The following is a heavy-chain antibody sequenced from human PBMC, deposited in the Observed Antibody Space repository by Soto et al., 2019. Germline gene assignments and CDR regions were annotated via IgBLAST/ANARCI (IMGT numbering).Heavy chain of an antibody. CDR2: FYHSGST. CDR3: ARIYWLRDSSGYHHPFDY. V-gene: IGHV4-30-4*01. J-gene: IGHJ4*02. Sequence: SHTLSLRCTVATGTMDSRGHYWSWIRQSPGRGLEWIGHFYHSGSTYYNPSLRSRASISNDLSKNQFFLELSSVTGADTAVYFCARIYWLRDSSGYHHPFDYWGQGTLVTVSS. CDR1: TGTMDSRGHY. D-gene: IGHD3-22*01.